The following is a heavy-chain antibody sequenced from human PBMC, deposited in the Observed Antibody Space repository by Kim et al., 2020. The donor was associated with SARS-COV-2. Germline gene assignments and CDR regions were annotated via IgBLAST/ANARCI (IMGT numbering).Heavy chain of an antibody. CDR3: SRSGSYAFDV. CDR1: GFTFSVST. D-gene: IGHD1-26*01. J-gene: IGHJ3*01. CDR2: IRSKAGNYET. Sequence: GGSLRLSCAASGFTFSVSTMHWLRQASGKGLEWVGRIRSKAGNYETTYAASVKGRFTMSRDDSNNTAYLQMNSLKTEDTAVYYCSRSGSYAFDVWGQGTMVTASS. V-gene: IGHV3-73*01.